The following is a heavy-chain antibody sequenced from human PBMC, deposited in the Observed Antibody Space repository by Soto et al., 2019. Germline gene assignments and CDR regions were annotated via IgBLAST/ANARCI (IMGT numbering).Heavy chain of an antibody. CDR3: AAGLGGGYYYYGMDV. D-gene: IGHD3-16*01. CDR2: IVVGSGNT. CDR1: GFTFTSSA. V-gene: IGHV1-58*02. J-gene: IGHJ6*02. Sequence: GASVKVSCKASGFTFTSSAMQWVRQARGQRLEWIGWIVVGSGNTNYAQKFQERVTITRDMSTSTAYMELSSLRSEDTAVYYCAAGLGGGYYYYGMDVWGQGTTVTVSS.